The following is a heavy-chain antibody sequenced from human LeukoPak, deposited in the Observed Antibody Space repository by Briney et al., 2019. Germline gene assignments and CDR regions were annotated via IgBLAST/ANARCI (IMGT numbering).Heavy chain of an antibody. CDR2: ISSSGSTI. CDR1: GFTFSSYE. D-gene: IGHD6-19*01. J-gene: IGHJ4*02. CDR3: ARVSVAGPFDY. V-gene: IGHV3-48*03. Sequence: GGSLRLSCAASGFTFSSYEMSWVRQAPGKGLEWVSYISSSGSTIYYADSVKGRFTISRDNAKNSLYLQMNSLRAEDTAVYYCARVSVAGPFDYWGQGTLVTVSS.